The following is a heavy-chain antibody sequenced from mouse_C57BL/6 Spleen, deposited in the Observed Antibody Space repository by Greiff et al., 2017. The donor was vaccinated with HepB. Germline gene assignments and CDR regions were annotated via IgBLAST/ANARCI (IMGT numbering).Heavy chain of an antibody. CDR1: GYSFTSYY. D-gene: IGHD1-1*01. J-gene: IGHJ1*03. CDR3: GGYYGSSYGYFDV. Sequence: QVHVKQSGPELVKPGASVKISCKASGYSFTSYYIHWVKQRPGQGLEWIGWIYPGSGNTKYNEKFKGKATLTADTSSSTAYMQLSSLTSEDSAVYYCGGYYGSSYGYFDVWGTGTTVTVSS. V-gene: IGHV1-66*01. CDR2: IYPGSGNT.